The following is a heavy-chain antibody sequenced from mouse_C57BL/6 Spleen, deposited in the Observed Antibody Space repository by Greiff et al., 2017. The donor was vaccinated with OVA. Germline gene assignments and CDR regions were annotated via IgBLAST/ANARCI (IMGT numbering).Heavy chain of an antibody. D-gene: IGHD2-1*01. CDR1: GYTFTSYG. CDR3: ARRGYGNYEHFDY. Sequence: VQLQQSGAELARPGASVKLSCKASGYTFTSYGISWVKQRTGQGLEWIGEIYPRSGNTYYNEKFKGKATLTADKSSSTAYMELRSLTSEDSAVYFCARRGYGNYEHFDYWGTGTTVTVSS. CDR2: IYPRSGNT. J-gene: IGHJ1*03. V-gene: IGHV1-81*01.